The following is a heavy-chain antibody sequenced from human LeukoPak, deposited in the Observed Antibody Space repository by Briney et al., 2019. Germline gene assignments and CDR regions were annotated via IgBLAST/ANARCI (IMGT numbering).Heavy chain of an antibody. D-gene: IGHD3-10*01. CDR1: GFTFSSYE. CDR2: IKSKTDGGTT. Sequence: GGSLRLSCAASGFTFSSYEMNWVRQAPGKGLEWVGRIKSKTDGGTTDYAAPVKGRFTISRDDSKNTLYLQMNSLKTEDTAVYYCISRDTGDVLLWFGEFYKWFDPWGQGTLVTVSS. V-gene: IGHV3-15*01. J-gene: IGHJ5*02. CDR3: ISRDTGDVLLWFGEFYKWFDP.